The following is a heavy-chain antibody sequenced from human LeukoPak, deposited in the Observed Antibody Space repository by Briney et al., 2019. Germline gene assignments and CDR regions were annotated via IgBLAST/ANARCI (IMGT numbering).Heavy chain of an antibody. D-gene: IGHD6-19*01. CDR1: GFTFSSYA. CDR3: ATKSNPIAVAVWYYFDY. V-gene: IGHV3-23*01. J-gene: IGHJ4*02. CDR2: ISGSGGST. Sequence: GGSLRLFCAASGFTFSSYAMSWVRQAPGKGLEWVSAISGSGGSTYYADSVKGRCTISRDNSKNTLYLQMNSLRAEDTAVYYCATKSNPIAVAVWYYFDYWGQGTLVTVSS.